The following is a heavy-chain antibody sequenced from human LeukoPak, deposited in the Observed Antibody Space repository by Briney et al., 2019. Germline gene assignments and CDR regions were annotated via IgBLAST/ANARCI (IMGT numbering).Heavy chain of an antibody. CDR2: ISAYNGNT. J-gene: IGHJ5*02. CDR3: ARAGYCSSTSCYTLDWFDP. CDR1: GYTFTSYG. Sequence: ASVKVSCKASGYTFTSYGISWVRQAPGQGLEWMGWISAYNGNTNYAQKLQGRVTMTTDTSTSTAYMELRSLRSDDTAVYYCARAGYCSSTSCYTLDWFDPWGQGTLVTVSS. D-gene: IGHD2-2*02. V-gene: IGHV1-18*01.